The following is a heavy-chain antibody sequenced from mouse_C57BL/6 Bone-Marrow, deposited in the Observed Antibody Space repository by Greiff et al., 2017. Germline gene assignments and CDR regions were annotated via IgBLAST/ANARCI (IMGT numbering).Heavy chain of an antibody. Sequence: VQLQQPGAELVTPGASVKLSCKASGYTFTSYWMHWVKQRPGQGLEWIGEIDPSDSYTNYNQKFKGKSTLTVDKSSSTAYMQLSSLTSEDSAVYYCAREGYYAMDYWGQGTSVTVSS. CDR2: IDPSDSYT. CDR1: GYTFTSYW. J-gene: IGHJ4*01. V-gene: IGHV1-69*01. CDR3: AREGYYAMDY.